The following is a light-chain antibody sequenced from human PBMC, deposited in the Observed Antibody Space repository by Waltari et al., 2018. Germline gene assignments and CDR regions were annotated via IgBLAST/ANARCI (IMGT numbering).Light chain of an antibody. J-gene: IGLJ2*01. V-gene: IGLV1-47*01. Sequence: QAVLTQPPSASGTPGQRVSISCSGGSSNLGSNFVYWYQQLPGMAPKLLIYKNNQRPSGVPDRFSGSKSGTSASLVISGLRSEEEAHYYCTAWDDSLTGVLFGEGTKLTV. CDR1: SSNLGSNF. CDR3: TAWDDSLTGVL. CDR2: KNN.